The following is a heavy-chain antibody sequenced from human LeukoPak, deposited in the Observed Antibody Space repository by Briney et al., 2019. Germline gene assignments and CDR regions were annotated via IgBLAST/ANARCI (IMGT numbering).Heavy chain of an antibody. J-gene: IGHJ4*02. Sequence: QPGRSLRLSCAASGFTFSSYAMHWVRQAPGKGLEWVALISYDGSNKYYADSVKGRFTISRDNSKNTLYLQMNSLRAEETAVYYCAGELWGSSFDYWGQGTLVTVSS. CDR2: ISYDGSNK. CDR1: GFTFSSYA. V-gene: IGHV3-30-3*01. D-gene: IGHD3-16*01. CDR3: AGELWGSSFDY.